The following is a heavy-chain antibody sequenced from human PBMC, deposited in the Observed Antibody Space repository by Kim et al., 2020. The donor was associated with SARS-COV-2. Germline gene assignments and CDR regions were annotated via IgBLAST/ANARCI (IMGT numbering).Heavy chain of an antibody. V-gene: IGHV3-30*18. Sequence: GGSLRLSCAASGFTFSSYGMHWVRQAPGKGLEWVAVISYDGSNKYYADSVKGRFTISRDNSKNTLFLQMNSLRAEDTAVYYCAKRRWFGELLSTAGDYFDFWGQGTLVTVSS. J-gene: IGHJ4*02. CDR2: ISYDGSNK. CDR3: AKRRWFGELLSTAGDYFDF. CDR1: GFTFSSYG. D-gene: IGHD3-10*01.